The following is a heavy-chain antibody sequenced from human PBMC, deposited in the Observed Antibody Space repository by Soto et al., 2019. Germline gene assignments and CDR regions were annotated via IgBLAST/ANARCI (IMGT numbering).Heavy chain of an antibody. CDR3: ARDRDQGSGYRY. V-gene: IGHV1-8*01. J-gene: IGHJ4*02. CDR1: GYTFTSYD. CDR2: MNPNSGNT. Sequence: QVQLVQSGAEVKKPGASVKVSCKASGYTFTSYDINWVRQATGQGLEWMGWMNPNSGNTGYAQKCQGRVTMAGNNSISTAYMERSSLRSEDTAVYYCARDRDQGSGYRYWGQGTLVTVSS. D-gene: IGHD3-22*01.